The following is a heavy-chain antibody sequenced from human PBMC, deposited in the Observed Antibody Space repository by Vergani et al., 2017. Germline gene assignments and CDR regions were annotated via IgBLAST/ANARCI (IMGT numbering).Heavy chain of an antibody. V-gene: IGHV4-34*11. CDR1: GGSFSGYY. CDR3: ASDTHSGQRADR. J-gene: IGHJ5*02. D-gene: IGHD6-19*01. CDR2: IHYSENT. Sequence: QVQLQQWGAGLLKPSETLSLTCAVCGGSFSGYYWSWIRQPPGKGLEWIGSIHYSENTNYNPSLKTRVTISVDTSKNQFSLTLTSVTAADTAVYYCASDTHSGQRADRWGQGILVTVTS.